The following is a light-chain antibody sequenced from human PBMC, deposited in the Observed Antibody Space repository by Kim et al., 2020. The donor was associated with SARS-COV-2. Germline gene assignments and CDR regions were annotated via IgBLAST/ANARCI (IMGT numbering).Light chain of an antibody. V-gene: IGKV3-20*01. J-gene: IGKJ2*01. CDR2: GAS. Sequence: EIVLTQSPGTLSFAPGERATLSCRASQSVSSSYLAWYQQKPGQAPRLLIYGASSRATGIPDRFSGSGSGTDFTLTISRLEPEDFAVYYCQQYGSSHPYTFGQGTKLEI. CDR3: QQYGSSHPYT. CDR1: QSVSSSY.